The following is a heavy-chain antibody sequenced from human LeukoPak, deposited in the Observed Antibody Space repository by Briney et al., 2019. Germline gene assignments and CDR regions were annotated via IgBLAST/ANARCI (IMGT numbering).Heavy chain of an antibody. Sequence: GGSLRLSCAASGFTLSSYDVHWVRQAPGKGLEWVAVIWYDGSNKYYADSVKGRFTISRDNSKNTLYLQMNSLRAEDTAVYYCARDFYGDFSNFDYWGQGTLVTVSS. D-gene: IGHD4-17*01. J-gene: IGHJ4*02. CDR3: ARDFYGDFSNFDY. V-gene: IGHV3-33*01. CDR2: IWYDGSNK. CDR1: GFTLSSYD.